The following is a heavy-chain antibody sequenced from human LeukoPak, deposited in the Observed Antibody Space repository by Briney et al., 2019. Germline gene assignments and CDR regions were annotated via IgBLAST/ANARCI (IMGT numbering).Heavy chain of an antibody. CDR3: TTENWGSKY. J-gene: IGHJ4*02. D-gene: IGHD7-27*01. V-gene: IGHV3-15*07. Sequence: KAGGSLRLSCAASGFTFNNAWMNWVRQAPGKGLEWVGLIKLKTDGGTTHFAAPVKDRFTISRDDSTNTLYLQMNSLTTEDTAIYYCTTENWGSKYWGQGTLVTVSS. CDR1: GFTFNNAW. CDR2: IKLKTDGGTT.